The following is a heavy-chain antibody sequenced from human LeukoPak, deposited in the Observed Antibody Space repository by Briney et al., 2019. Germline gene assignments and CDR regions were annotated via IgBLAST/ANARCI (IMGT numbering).Heavy chain of an antibody. CDR2: MNPNSGNT. CDR3: ARGRRVQSRVLGYYYYYYMDV. J-gene: IGHJ6*03. CDR1: GYTFTSYD. V-gene: IGHV1-8*01. D-gene: IGHD2-8*01. Sequence: ASVKVSCKASGYTFTSYDINWLRQATGQGLEWMGWMNPNSGNTGYAQKFQGRVTMTRNTSISTAYMELSSLRSEDTAVYYCARGRRVQSRVLGYYYYYYMDVWGKGTTVTVSS.